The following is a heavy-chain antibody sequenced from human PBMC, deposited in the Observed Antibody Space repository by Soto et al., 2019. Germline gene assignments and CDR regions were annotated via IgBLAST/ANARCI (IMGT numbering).Heavy chain of an antibody. Sequence: PGGSLRLSCAASGFTVSSNYMSWVRQAPGKGLEWVSVIYSGGSTYYADSVKGRFTISRDNSKNTLYLQMNSLRAEDTAVYYCARVYFAFHRRGWVDPWGQGTLVTVSS. CDR3: ARVYFAFHRRGWVDP. D-gene: IGHD3-9*01. V-gene: IGHV3-66*01. CDR2: IYSGGST. CDR1: GFTVSSNY. J-gene: IGHJ5*02.